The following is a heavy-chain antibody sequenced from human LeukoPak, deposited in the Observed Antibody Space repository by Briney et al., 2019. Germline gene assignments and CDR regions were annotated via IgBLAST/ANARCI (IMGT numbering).Heavy chain of an antibody. D-gene: IGHD6-19*01. CDR2: MNPNSGNT. CDR3: ARVGIGYSSGWLDPGFDY. CDR1: GYTFTSYG. J-gene: IGHJ4*02. V-gene: IGHV1-8*02. Sequence: GASVKVSCKASGYTFTSYGINWVRQATGQGLEWMGWMNPNSGNTGYAQKFQGRVTMTRNTSISTAYMELSSLRSEDTAVYYCARVGIGYSSGWLDPGFDYWGQGTLVTVSS.